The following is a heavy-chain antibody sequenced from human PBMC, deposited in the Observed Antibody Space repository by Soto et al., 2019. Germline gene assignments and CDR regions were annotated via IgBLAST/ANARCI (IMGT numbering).Heavy chain of an antibody. J-gene: IGHJ4*02. Sequence: EVQLVESGGGLVQPGGSLRLSCAASGFTFSSYWMTWVRQAPGKGLEWVANIKQDGNEIYYVDSVKGRFTISRDNAKNSLYLQMNSLRAEDTAVYYCAKTYGYFDYWGQGTLVTVSS. CDR3: AKTYGYFDY. CDR2: IKQDGNEI. V-gene: IGHV3-7*01. D-gene: IGHD4-17*01. CDR1: GFTFSSYW.